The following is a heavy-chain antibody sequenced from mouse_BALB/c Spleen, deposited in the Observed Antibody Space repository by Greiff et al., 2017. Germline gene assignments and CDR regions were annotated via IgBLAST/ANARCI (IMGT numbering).Heavy chain of an antibody. Sequence: DVHLVESGGGLVKPGGSLKLSCAASGFAFSSYDMSWVRQTPEKRLEWVAYISSGGGSTYYPDTVKGRFTISSDNAKNTLYLQMSSLKSEDTAMYYCARLEGGPDYWGQGTTLTVSS. V-gene: IGHV5-12-1*01. J-gene: IGHJ2*01. CDR2: ISSGGGST. D-gene: IGHD1-1*02. CDR3: ARLEGGPDY. CDR1: GFAFSSYD.